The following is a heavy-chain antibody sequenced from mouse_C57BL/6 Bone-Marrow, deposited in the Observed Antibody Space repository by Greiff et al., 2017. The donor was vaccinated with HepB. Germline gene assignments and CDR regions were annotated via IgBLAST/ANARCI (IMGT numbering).Heavy chain of an antibody. CDR2: ISNGGGST. J-gene: IGHJ1*03. CDR3: ARDYYGSRGGYFDV. V-gene: IGHV5-12*01. D-gene: IGHD1-1*01. CDR1: GFPFSDYF. Sequence: VQGVESGGGFVQPGGSLKLSRSAFGFPFSDYFMYWVRQTPEKRLEWVAYISNGGGSTYYPDTVKGRFTIFRDNAKNTLYLQMSRLKSEDTAMYYCARDYYGSRGGYFDVWGTGTTVTVSS.